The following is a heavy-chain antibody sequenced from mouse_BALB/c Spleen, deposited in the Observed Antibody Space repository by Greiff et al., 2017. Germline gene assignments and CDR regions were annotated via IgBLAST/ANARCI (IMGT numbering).Heavy chain of an antibody. D-gene: IGHD1-1*01. V-gene: IGHV5-17*02. CDR3: ARSPAVNYGSSPFAY. CDR2: ISSGSSTI. CDR1: GFTFSSFG. Sequence: EVKLVESGGGLVQPGGSRKLSCAASGFTFSSFGMHWVRQAPEKGLECVAYISSGSSTIYYADTVKGRFTISRDNPKNTLFLQMTSLRSEDTAMYYCARSPAVNYGSSPFAYWGQGTLVTVSA. J-gene: IGHJ3*01.